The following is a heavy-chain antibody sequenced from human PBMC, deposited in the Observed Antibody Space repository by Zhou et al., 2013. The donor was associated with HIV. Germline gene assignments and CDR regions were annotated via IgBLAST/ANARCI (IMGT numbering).Heavy chain of an antibody. Sequence: QVQLVQSGAEVKKPGASVKVSCKASGYTFNNHGIIWVRQASGQGLQWLGWMNPFSTNTGSPLKFRDRVSFTRNTSVHTAYMELTNLTSDDTAVYFCARAPPPPNYSDGFVVGGSLDVWGRGTKVIVSS. D-gene: IGHD6-19*01. V-gene: IGHV1-8*01. CDR1: GYTFNNHG. J-gene: IGHJ3*01. CDR2: MNPFSTNT. CDR3: ARAPPPPNYSDGFVVGGSLDV.